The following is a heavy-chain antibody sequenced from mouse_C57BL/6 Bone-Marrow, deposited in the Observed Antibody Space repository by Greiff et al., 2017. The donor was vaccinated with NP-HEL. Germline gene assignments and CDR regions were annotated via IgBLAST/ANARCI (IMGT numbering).Heavy chain of an antibody. CDR1: GFTFSDYY. Sequence: DVHLVESEGGLVQPGSSMKLSCTASGFTFSDYYMAWVRQVPEKGLEWVANINYDGSSTYYLDSLKSRFIISRDNAKNILYLQMSSLKSEDTATYYCARAFNWESDWYFDVWGTGTTVTVSS. CDR3: ARAFNWESDWYFDV. CDR2: INYDGSST. V-gene: IGHV5-16*01. J-gene: IGHJ1*03. D-gene: IGHD4-1*01.